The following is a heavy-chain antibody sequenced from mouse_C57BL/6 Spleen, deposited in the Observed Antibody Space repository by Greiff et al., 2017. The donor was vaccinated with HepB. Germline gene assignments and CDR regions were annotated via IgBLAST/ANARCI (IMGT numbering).Heavy chain of an antibody. CDR2: IDPNSGGT. J-gene: IGHJ4*01. V-gene: IGHV1-72*01. D-gene: IGHD2-1*01. CDR1: GYTFTSYW. Sequence: QVQLKQPGAELVKPGASVKLSCKASGYTFTSYWMHWVKQRPGRGLEWIGRIDPNSGGTKYNEKFKSKATLTVDKPSSTAYMQLSSLTSEDSAVYYCARYGKMDAMDYWGQGTSVTASS. CDR3: ARYGKMDAMDY.